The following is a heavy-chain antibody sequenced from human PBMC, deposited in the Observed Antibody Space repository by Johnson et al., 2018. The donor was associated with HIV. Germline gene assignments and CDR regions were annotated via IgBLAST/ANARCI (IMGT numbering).Heavy chain of an antibody. V-gene: IGHV3-30*04. CDR2: ISYDGSNK. J-gene: IGHJ3*02. CDR3: AKEGWAAAQEGWGAFDI. Sequence: QVQLVESGGGVVQPGGSLRLSCAASGFTFSSYAMHWVRQAPGKGLEWVAVISYDGSNKYYADSVKGRFTLSRDNSKNTLYLQMNSLRAEDTAVYYCAKEGWAAAQEGWGAFDIWGQGTMVTVSS. D-gene: IGHD6-13*01. CDR1: GFTFSSYA.